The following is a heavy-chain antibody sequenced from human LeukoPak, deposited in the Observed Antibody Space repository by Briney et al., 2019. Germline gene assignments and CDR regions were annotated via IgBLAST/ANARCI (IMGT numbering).Heavy chain of an antibody. CDR1: GYSFTSYW. D-gene: IGHD5-18*01. V-gene: IGHV5-51*01. J-gene: IGHJ4*02. CDR3: ARYRSGGYSYGYGDY. CDR2: IYPGDSDT. Sequence: GESLKISCKGSGYSFTSYWIGWVRQMPGKGLEWMGIIYPGDSDTRYSPSFQGQVTISADKSISTAYPQWSSLKASDTAMYYCARYRSGGYSYGYGDYWGQGTLVTVSS.